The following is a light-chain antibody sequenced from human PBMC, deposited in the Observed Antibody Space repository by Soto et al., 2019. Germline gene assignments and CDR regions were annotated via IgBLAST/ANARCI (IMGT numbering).Light chain of an antibody. V-gene: IGKV1-13*02. CDR3: QQFNSYPIT. CDR1: QDIRGA. Sequence: AIQLTQSPSSLSASVGDRVTITCRASQDIRGALAWYQQKPGKAPKILIYDVSTLESGVPSRFSGSSSGTDFNLTISSLQPVDFATSYCQQFNSYPITFGQGTRLEIK. J-gene: IGKJ5*01. CDR2: DVS.